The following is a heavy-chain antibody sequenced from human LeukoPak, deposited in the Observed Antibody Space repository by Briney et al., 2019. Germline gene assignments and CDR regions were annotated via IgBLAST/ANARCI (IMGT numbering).Heavy chain of an antibody. Sequence: SETLSLTCTVSGDSISTCYWSWIRQPPGKGLEWIGYIYYSGSTNYKPSLNSRVTISVDTSKNQFSLKLTSVTAADTAVYYCARRAPPYSNYHPNWFDPWGQGTLVTASS. CDR3: ARRAPPYSNYHPNWFDP. CDR1: GDSISTCY. V-gene: IGHV4-59*08. CDR2: IYYSGST. J-gene: IGHJ5*02. D-gene: IGHD4-11*01.